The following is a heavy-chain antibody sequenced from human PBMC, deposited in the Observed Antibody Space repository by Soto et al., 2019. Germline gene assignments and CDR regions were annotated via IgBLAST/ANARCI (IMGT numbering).Heavy chain of an antibody. Sequence: QITLKESGPTVVKPTETLTLTCTFSGFSLTTSGVGVGWVRQSPGKAPEWLALIYWDDDKRYSTSLKSRLTITTDTSKYQVVLTMANVVPAYTATYYCAHRVLRTVFGLVTTTAIYFDFWGQGTPVVVSS. D-gene: IGHD3-3*01. CDR3: AHRVLRTVFGLVTTTAIYFDF. CDR2: IYWDDDK. J-gene: IGHJ4*02. V-gene: IGHV2-5*02. CDR1: GFSLTTSGVG.